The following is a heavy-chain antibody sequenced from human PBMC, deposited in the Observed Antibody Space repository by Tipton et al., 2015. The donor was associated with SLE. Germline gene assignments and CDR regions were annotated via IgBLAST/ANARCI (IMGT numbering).Heavy chain of an antibody. Sequence: SLRLSCAASGFTFSDYGIHWVRQAPGKGLEWVSVMSFDGSHEDYANSVKGRFTISRDNSKNTVYLQMNSLRVEDTALYYCTMEYKESPGPFDFWGQGTVVTVSS. V-gene: IGHV3-33*05. D-gene: IGHD2/OR15-2a*01. CDR1: GFTFSDYG. CDR3: TMEYKESPGPFDF. CDR2: MSFDGSHE. J-gene: IGHJ3*01.